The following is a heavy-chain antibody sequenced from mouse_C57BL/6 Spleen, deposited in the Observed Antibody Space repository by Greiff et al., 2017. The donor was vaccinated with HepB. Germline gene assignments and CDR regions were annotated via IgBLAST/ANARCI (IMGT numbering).Heavy chain of an antibody. CDR1: GFHFTTTY. V-gene: IGHV14-3*01. J-gene: IGHJ4*01. D-gene: IGHD1-1*01. CDR2: LDPAHGNT. CDR3: AISTAVVATDYYAMDY. Sequence: EVQLQQSVAELVRPGASVKLSCTASGFHFTTTYMHWVKQSPEQGLEWIGRLDPAHGNTKYAPKFQGKATITADTSSNTAYLQHSSLTSEDTAIYYCAISTAVVATDYYAMDYWGQGTSVSVSS.